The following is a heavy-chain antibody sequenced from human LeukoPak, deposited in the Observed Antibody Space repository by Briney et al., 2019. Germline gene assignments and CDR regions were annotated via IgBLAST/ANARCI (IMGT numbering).Heavy chain of an antibody. J-gene: IGHJ6*02. V-gene: IGHV3-23*01. D-gene: IGHD2-15*01. CDR2: ISAHGDDT. CDR1: GFTFSNYD. Sequence: PGGSLRLSCAASGFTFSNYDMSWVRQVPGKGLEWVSAISAHGDDTYYIDSVRGRFTISRDNSKNTLYLQMNSLRAEDTAVYYCAKVIFVVEYYGMDVWGQGTTVTVSS. CDR3: AKVIFVVEYYGMDV.